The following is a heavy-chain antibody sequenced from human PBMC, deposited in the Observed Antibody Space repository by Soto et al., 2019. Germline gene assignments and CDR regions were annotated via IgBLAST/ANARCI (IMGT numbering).Heavy chain of an antibody. V-gene: IGHV4-59*01. CDR3: ARNYGYSYGPDY. CDR2: IYYSGST. J-gene: IGHJ4*02. D-gene: IGHD5-18*01. CDR1: GGSISTYY. Sequence: SETLSLTCTVSGGSISTYYWSWIRQPPGKGLEWIGYIYYSGSTNYNPSLESRVTISVDTSKNQFSLKLSSVTAADTAVYYCARNYGYSYGPDYWGQGTLVTVS.